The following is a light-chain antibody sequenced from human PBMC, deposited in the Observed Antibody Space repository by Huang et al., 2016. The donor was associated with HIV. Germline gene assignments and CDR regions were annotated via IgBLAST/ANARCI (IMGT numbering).Light chain of an antibody. Sequence: EIVMTQSPATLSVSPGERATLSCRASQSLNSNLAWYQQKPGQAPRLLIFGASTRATGVAARFSGSWSGTEFTLTISSLQSEDSAVYCCQQYDIWPPTFGQGTKVEIK. CDR2: GAS. J-gene: IGKJ1*01. CDR3: QQYDIWPPT. V-gene: IGKV3-15*01. CDR1: QSLNSN.